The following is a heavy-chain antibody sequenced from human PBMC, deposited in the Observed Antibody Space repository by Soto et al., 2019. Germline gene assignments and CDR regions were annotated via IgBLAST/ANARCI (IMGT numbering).Heavy chain of an antibody. Sequence: TLVTLCLSCTVSGGSIRSGGYYWSWIRQHPGKGLEWIGYIYYSGSTNYNPSLKSRVTISVDTSKNQFSLKLSSVTAADTAVYYCARALYSGSYFDYWGQGTLVTVSS. D-gene: IGHD1-26*01. CDR2: IYYSGST. V-gene: IGHV4-61*08. CDR1: GGSIRSGGYY. CDR3: ARALYSGSYFDY. J-gene: IGHJ4*02.